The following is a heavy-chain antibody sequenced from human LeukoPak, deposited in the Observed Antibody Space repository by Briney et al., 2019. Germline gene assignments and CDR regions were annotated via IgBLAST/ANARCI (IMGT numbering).Heavy chain of an antibody. V-gene: IGHV4-34*01. D-gene: IGHD2-2*01. CDR3: ARGVVVVPAAIFDP. CDR1: GGSFSGYY. CDR2: INHSGST. Sequence: SETLSLTCAVYGGSFSGYYWSWIRQPPGKGLEWIGEINHSGSTNYNPSLKSRVTISVDTSKNQFSLKLSSVTAADTAVYYCARGVVVVPAAIFDPWGQGTLVTVSS. J-gene: IGHJ5*02.